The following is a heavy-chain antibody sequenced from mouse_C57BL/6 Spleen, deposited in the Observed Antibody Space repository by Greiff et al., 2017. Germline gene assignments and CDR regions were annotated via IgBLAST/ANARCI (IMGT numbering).Heavy chain of an antibody. V-gene: IGHV1-69*01. CDR3: ARSIYYSNHWYFDV. D-gene: IGHD2-5*01. CDR1: GYTFTSYW. CDR2: IDPSDSYT. Sequence: QVQLQQPGAELVMPGASVKLSCKASGYTFTSYWMHWVKQRPGQGLEWIGEIDPSDSYTNYNQKFKGKSTLTVDKSSSTAYMQLSSLTSEDSAVYYFARSIYYSNHWYFDVWGTGTTVTVSS. J-gene: IGHJ1*03.